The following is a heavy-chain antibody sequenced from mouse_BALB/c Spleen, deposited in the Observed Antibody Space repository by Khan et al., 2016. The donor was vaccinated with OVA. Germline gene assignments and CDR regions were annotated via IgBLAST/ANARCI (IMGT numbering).Heavy chain of an antibody. V-gene: IGHV3-2*02. CDR3: ARSIYYGYADFDY. CDR1: GYSITSDYA. Sequence: EVQLQESGPGLVKPSQSLSLTCTVTGYSITSDYAWNWIRQFPGNKLEWMGYISYSGSTSYHPSLKSRISITRDTSKNQFFLQLNSVTTEDTATYYCARSIYYGYADFDYWGQGTTLTVSS. CDR2: ISYSGST. J-gene: IGHJ2*01. D-gene: IGHD2-2*01.